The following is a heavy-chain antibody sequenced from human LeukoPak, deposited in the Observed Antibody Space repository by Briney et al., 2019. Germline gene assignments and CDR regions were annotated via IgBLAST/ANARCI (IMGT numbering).Heavy chain of an antibody. Sequence: GGPLRLPCGASGFPLRSYAMHWVRQAPGKGREGGADISYDGSNKYYADSVKGRFTISRDNSKNTLYLQMNSLRAEDTAVYYCAKDPGVVGATTDWFDPWGQGTLVTVSS. CDR3: AKDPGVVGATTDWFDP. V-gene: IGHV3-30*04. J-gene: IGHJ5*02. D-gene: IGHD1-26*01. CDR2: ISYDGSNK. CDR1: GFPLRSYA.